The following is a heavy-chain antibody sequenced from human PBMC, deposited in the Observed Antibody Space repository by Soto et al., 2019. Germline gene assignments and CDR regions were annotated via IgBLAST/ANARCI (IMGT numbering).Heavy chain of an antibody. D-gene: IGHD3-10*01. CDR3: ARVGESDYSMDV. V-gene: IGHV3-21*01. CDR1: GFTFSTYS. CDR2: ISSSSDYI. J-gene: IGHJ6*02. Sequence: EVQLVESGGGLVKPGGSLRLSCAASGFTFSTYSMNWVRQDRGKGLEWVSSISSSSDYIYYADSVKGRFTISRDNAKNSLYLQMNSLRAEDTAVYYCARVGESDYSMDVWGQGTTVTVSS.